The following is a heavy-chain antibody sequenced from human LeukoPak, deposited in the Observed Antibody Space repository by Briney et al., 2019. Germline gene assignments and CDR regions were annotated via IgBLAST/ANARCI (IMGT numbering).Heavy chain of an antibody. V-gene: IGHV1-46*01. CDR3: ARDNDFDY. D-gene: IGHD2-8*01. Sequence: ASVKVSCKASGHTFTSYGISWVRQAPGHRLEWMGIIYPGGGSTSYAQKFQGRVTMTRDMSTSTVYMELSSLRSGDTAVYYCARDNDFDYWGQGTLVTVSS. CDR1: GHTFTSYG. J-gene: IGHJ4*02. CDR2: IYPGGGST.